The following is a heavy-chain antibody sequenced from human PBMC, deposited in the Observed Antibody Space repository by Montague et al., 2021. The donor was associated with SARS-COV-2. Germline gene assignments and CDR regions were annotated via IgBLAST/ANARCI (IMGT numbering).Heavy chain of an antibody. CDR3: VAAGYYSLDH. J-gene: IGHJ4*02. Sequence: SETLSLTCGVSGGSISGSNWWSWVRQPPGKGLEWIGEIYHTGSTNYYPSLNSRVTISVDKSKNQFSLKLTSVTAADTAVYYCVAAGYYSLDHWGQGTLVTVSS. CDR1: GGSISGSNW. D-gene: IGHD3-10*01. V-gene: IGHV4-4*02. CDR2: IYHTGST.